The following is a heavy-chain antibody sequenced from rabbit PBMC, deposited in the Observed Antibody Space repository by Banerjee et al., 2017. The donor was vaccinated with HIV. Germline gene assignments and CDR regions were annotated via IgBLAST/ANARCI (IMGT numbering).Heavy chain of an antibody. CDR3: ARGTYGYAGYAPNL. Sequence: QEQLEESGGDLVKPEGSLTLTCTASGFSFSSYYYMCWVRQAPGKGLEWIACIYGGSSGTTFYAYWAKGRFTISKTSSTTVTLQMTSLTAADTATYFCARGTYGYAGYAPNLRGPGTLVTVS. D-gene: IGHD6-1*01. J-gene: IGHJ4*01. CDR2: IYGGSSGTT. V-gene: IGHV1S45*01. CDR1: GFSFSSYYY.